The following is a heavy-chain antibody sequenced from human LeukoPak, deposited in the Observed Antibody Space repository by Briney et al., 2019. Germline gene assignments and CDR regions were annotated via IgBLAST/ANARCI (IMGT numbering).Heavy chain of an antibody. D-gene: IGHD5-12*01. J-gene: IGHJ4*02. V-gene: IGHV3-23*01. CDR3: AKSRLGYDY. Sequence: GGSLRLSCAASVVTFSRYAMCWVRQAPGKGLEWVSLVTSSGSNTYYADSVKGRFTISRDNSKNTLYLQMNSLRAEDTAVYYCAKSRLGYDYWGQGTLVTVSS. CDR2: VTSSGSNT. CDR1: VVTFSRYA.